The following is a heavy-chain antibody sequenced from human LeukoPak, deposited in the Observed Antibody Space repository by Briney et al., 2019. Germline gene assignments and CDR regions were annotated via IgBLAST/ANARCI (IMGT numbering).Heavy chain of an antibody. J-gene: IGHJ4*02. CDR1: GYSISSGYY. V-gene: IGHV4-38-2*02. Sequence: SETLSLTCTVSGYSISSGYYWGWIRQPPGKGLEWIGSIYHSGSTYYNPSLKSRVTISVDTSKNQFSLKLSSVTAADTAVYYCAKGAYYADWGQGTLVTVSS. CDR2: IYHSGST. D-gene: IGHD3-3*01. CDR3: AKGAYYAD.